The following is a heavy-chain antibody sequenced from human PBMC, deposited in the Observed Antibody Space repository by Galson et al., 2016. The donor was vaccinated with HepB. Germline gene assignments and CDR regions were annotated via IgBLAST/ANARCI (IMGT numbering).Heavy chain of an antibody. CDR2: INPGGSSL. CDR3: ARPLVSGLDFDFFGLDV. V-gene: IGHV1-46*01. D-gene: IGHD3-16*02. J-gene: IGHJ6*02. Sequence: SVKVSCKASGYTFVSHYVHWVRQAPGQGFEWMGMINPGGSSLSYAQRFQGRVIMTRDTSTNTVYMEMSSLRSEDTAVYYCARPLVSGLDFDFFGLDVWGQGTTVTVSS. CDR1: GYTFVSHY.